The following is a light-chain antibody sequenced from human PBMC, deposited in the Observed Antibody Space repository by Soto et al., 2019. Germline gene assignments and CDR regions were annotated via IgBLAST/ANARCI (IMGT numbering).Light chain of an antibody. CDR1: SSNIGAGYD. Sequence: QSVLTQPPSVSGAPGQRVTISCTGSSSNIGAGYDVHWYHQLPGTAPKLLIYANNNRPSGVPDRFSGSKSGTSASLAITGLQAEDEADYYCQSYDSSLSGVSGGGTKLTVL. CDR2: ANN. J-gene: IGLJ2*01. V-gene: IGLV1-40*01. CDR3: QSYDSSLSGV.